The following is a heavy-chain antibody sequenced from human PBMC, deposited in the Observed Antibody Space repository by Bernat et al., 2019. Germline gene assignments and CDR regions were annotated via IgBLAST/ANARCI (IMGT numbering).Heavy chain of an antibody. CDR3: ARVRVTIFGVVIGLDY. V-gene: IGHV3-74*01. Sequence: EVQLVESGGGLVQPGGSLRLSCAASGFTFSSYWMHWVRQAPGKGLVWVSRINSDGSSTSYADYVKGRFTISRDNAKNTMYLQMNSLRAEDTAVYYCARVRVTIFGVVIGLDYWGQGTLVTVSS. CDR2: INSDGSST. CDR1: GFTFSSYW. D-gene: IGHD3-3*01. J-gene: IGHJ4*02.